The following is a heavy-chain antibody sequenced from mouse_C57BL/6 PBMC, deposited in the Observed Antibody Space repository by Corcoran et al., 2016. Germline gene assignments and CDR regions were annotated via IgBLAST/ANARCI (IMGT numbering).Heavy chain of an antibody. CDR3: ARFLYDYDGIYYYAMDY. CDR2: ILPGSGST. CDR1: GYTFTGYW. Sequence: QVQLQQSGAELMKPGASVKLSCKATGYTFTGYWIEWVKQRPGHGLEWIGEILPGSGSTNYNEKFKGKATFTADTSSNTAYMQLSSLTTEDSAIYYCARFLYDYDGIYYYAMDYWGQGTSVTVSS. V-gene: IGHV1-9*01. D-gene: IGHD2-4*01. J-gene: IGHJ4*01.